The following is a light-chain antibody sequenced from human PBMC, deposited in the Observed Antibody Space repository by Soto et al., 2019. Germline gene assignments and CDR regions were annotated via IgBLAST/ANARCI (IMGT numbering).Light chain of an antibody. CDR1: QGISSY. J-gene: IGKJ4*01. CDR2: LAS. CDR3: QDINSFPHS. V-gene: IGKV1-9*01. Sequence: DIQLTQSPASLPASVGDRVTITCRASQGISSYLAWYQQKPGKAPKLLIYLASTLQSGVPSRFSGSGSGTDFSLPISCLQPEEVVAYYLQDINSFPHSFGGGSKVESK.